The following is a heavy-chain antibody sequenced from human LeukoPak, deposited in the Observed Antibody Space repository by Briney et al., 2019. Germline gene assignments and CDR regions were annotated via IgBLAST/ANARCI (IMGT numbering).Heavy chain of an antibody. D-gene: IGHD3-9*01. CDR1: RFSFSSYA. Sequence: GETLRLSCAASRFSFSSYAMSWVRQAPGKGLEWVSGISGSGGSSYYADSVKGRFTISRDNSKNTLYLQMNSLRAEDTALYYCAKDTTRYFDWLFNYWGQGTLVTVSS. CDR3: AKDTTRYFDWLFNY. J-gene: IGHJ4*02. CDR2: ISGSGGSS. V-gene: IGHV3-23*01.